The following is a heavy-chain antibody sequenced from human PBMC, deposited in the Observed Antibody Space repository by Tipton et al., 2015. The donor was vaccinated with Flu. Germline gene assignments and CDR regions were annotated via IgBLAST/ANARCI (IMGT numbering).Heavy chain of an antibody. J-gene: IGHJ5*02. CDR2: IYYSGST. D-gene: IGHD3-3*01. V-gene: IGHV4-39*06. Sequence: TLSLTCTVSGGSISSSSYYWGWIRQPPGKGLEWIGSIYYSGSTYYNPSLKSRVTISVDTSKNQFHLKPSSVTAADTAVYYCARGGSLTIFGVVTYNWFDPWGQRTLVTVSS. CDR3: ARGGSLTIFGVVTYNWFDP. CDR1: GGSISSSSYY.